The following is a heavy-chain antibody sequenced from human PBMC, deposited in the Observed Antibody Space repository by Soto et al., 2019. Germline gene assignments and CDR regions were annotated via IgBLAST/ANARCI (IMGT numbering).Heavy chain of an antibody. J-gene: IGHJ5*02. CDR1: GGTFSTYT. CDR3: ARGLECRGYCLDKPTWFGP. Sequence: SVKVSCKASGGTFSTYTFSWVRQAPGQGLEWMGRIIPIFGTPYYAQKFQGRVTITADKSTSTVYMELSSLGSDDTAVYFCARGLECRGYCLDKPTWFGPWGQGTLVTV. D-gene: IGHD2-15*01. CDR2: IIPIFGTP. V-gene: IGHV1-69*06.